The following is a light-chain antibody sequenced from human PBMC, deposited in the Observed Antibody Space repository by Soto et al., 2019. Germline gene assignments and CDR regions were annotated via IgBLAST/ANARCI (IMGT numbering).Light chain of an antibody. V-gene: IGKV3-15*01. CDR2: GAS. Sequence: DIVMTQSPAFLSASLGERVTLSCRASRSIDTYLAWFQHKLGQPPRLLIFGASTSAAGVPPRFSGGGSGTDFTSTIASLRSEEVAVYFCQQYDDWPPGTFGGGTTVEI. CDR3: QQYDDWPPGT. J-gene: IGKJ4*01. CDR1: RSIDTY.